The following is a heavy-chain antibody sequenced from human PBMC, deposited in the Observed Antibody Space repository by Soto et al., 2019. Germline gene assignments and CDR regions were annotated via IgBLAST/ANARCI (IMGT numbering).Heavy chain of an antibody. CDR2: TIPVFDTA. CDR1: GGSFRRYG. V-gene: IGHV1-69*13. D-gene: IGHD4-17*01. J-gene: IGHJ6*02. Sequence: GASVKVSCKASGGSFRRYGISWVRQAPGQGLEWMGGTIPVFDTANYAQKFQGRLTVSADESTNTAYMDLSSLTSEDTAVYYCARVPAPAVTTLGPGLDVWGQGTTVTVYS. CDR3: ARVPAPAVTTLGPGLDV.